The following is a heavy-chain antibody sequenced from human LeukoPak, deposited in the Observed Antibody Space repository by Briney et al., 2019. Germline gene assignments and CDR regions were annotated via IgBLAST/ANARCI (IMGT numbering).Heavy chain of an antibody. CDR3: AKVTGDYYDTSGAFDY. J-gene: IGHJ4*02. D-gene: IGHD3-22*01. CDR2: IWHDGSND. CDR1: GFIFSSYG. Sequence: GRSLRLSCAASGFIFSSYGMHWVRQAPGKGLEWVARIWHDGSNDDYADSVKGRFTISRDNSKNTLYLQMNRLRAEDTAIYYCAKVTGDYYDTSGAFDYWGQGTLVTVSS. V-gene: IGHV3-33*06.